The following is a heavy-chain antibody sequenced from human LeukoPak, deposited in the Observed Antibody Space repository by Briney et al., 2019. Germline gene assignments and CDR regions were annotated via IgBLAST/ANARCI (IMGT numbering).Heavy chain of an antibody. D-gene: IGHD4-23*01. V-gene: IGHV4-59*08. CDR3: ARQGYGGNPRGYYYYYGMDV. CDR2: IYYSGST. J-gene: IGHJ6*02. Sequence: SETLSLTCTVSGGSISSYYWGWIRQPPGKGLEWIGYIYYSGSTNYNPSLKSRVTISVDTSKNQFSLKLSSVTAADTAVYYCARQGYGGNPRGYYYYYGMDVWGQGTTVTVSS. CDR1: GGSISSYY.